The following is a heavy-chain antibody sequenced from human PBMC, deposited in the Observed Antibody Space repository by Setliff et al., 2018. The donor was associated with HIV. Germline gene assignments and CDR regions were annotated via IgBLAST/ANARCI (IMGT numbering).Heavy chain of an antibody. D-gene: IGHD1-26*01. V-gene: IGHV3-74*01. Sequence: GGSLRLSCAASGFTFSNFWMHWVRQAPGKGLEWVSRISGDDTTTDYADSVKGRFTISRDNAKSTVYLQMNSLRAEDTAIYYCARDRVGSTNSFDPWGQGTLVTVSS. CDR3: ARDRVGSTNSFDP. CDR1: GFTFSNFW. CDR2: ISGDDTTT. J-gene: IGHJ5*02.